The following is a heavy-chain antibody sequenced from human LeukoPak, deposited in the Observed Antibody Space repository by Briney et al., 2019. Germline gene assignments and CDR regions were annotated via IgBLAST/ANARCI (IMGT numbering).Heavy chain of an antibody. J-gene: IGHJ6*03. V-gene: IGHV4-61*01. CDR1: GGSVSSGSYY. CDR3: ARQPGWGYYYYMDV. Sequence: PSETLSLTCTVSGGSVSSGSYYWSWVRQPPGKGLEWIGYIYYSGSTNYNPSLKSRVTISVDTSKNQFSLKLSSVTAADTAVYYCARQPGWGYYYYMDVWGKGTTVTVSS. CDR2: IYYSGST. D-gene: IGHD3-16*01.